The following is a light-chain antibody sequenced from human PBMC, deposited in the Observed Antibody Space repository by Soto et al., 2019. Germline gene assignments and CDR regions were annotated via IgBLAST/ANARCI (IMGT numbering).Light chain of an antibody. CDR3: SSYAGSNNLV. CDR2: EVS. CDR1: SSDVGGYNY. J-gene: IGLJ2*01. V-gene: IGLV2-8*01. Sequence: LTQPPSASGSLGQSVTISCSGSSSDVGGYNYVSWYQQHPGKAPKLMISEVSQRPSGVPDRFSGSKSGNTASLTVSGLQGEDEADYYCSSYAGSNNLVFGGGTKLTVL.